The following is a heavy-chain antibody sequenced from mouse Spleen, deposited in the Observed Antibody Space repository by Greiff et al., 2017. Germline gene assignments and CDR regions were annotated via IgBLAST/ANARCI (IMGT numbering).Heavy chain of an antibody. J-gene: IGHJ4*01. CDR1: GYTFTSYW. Sequence: QVQLQQPGAELVKPGASVKMSCKASGYTFTSYWITWVKQRPGQGLEWIGDIYPGSGSTNYNEKFKSKATLTVDTSSSTAYMQLSSLTSEDSAVYYCARWDCDGSSRAMDYWGQGTSVTVSS. V-gene: IGHV1-55*01. CDR2: IYPGSGST. D-gene: IGHD1-3*01. CDR3: ARWDCDGSSRAMDY.